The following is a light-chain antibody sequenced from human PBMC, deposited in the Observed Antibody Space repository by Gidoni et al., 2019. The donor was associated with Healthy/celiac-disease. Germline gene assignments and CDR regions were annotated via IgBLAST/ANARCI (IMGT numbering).Light chain of an antibody. V-gene: IGKV1-27*01. CDR1: QRISNY. J-gene: IGKJ2*01. CDR2: AAT. Sequence: DIQMIQSPSSLSASGGDRVTITCRASQRISNYFAWYQQKPEKVPKLLIYAATTLQSGVPSRCSGSGSGTDFTLTISSLHPEDVATYYCQKYNSAPYTFGQGTKLEIK. CDR3: QKYNSAPYT.